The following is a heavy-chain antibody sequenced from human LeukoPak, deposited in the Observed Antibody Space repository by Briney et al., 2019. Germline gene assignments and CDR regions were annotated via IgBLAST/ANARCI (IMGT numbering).Heavy chain of an antibody. CDR2: IYPGDSDT. Sequence: GESLKISCKGSGYSFTSYWIGWVRRMPGKGLEWMGIIYPGDSDTRYSPSFQGQVTISADKSISTAYLQWSSLKASDTAMYYCARHRGPVWFGELFDAFDIWGQGTMVTVSS. CDR3: ARHRGPVWFGELFDAFDI. J-gene: IGHJ3*02. D-gene: IGHD3-10*01. CDR1: GYSFTSYW. V-gene: IGHV5-51*01.